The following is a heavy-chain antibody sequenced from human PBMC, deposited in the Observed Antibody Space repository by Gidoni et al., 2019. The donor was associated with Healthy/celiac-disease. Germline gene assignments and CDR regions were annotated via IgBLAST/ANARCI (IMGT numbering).Heavy chain of an antibody. CDR3: ARDPGATSY. D-gene: IGHD1-26*01. CDR1: GLTFSRYS. Sequence: EVQLVESGGGLVKPGGSLRLSCASSGLTFSRYSMNWVRQAPGTGREWVSSMSSSSSYIYYADSVKGRFTISRDKAKNSLYLQMNSLRAEDTAVYYCARDPGATSYWGQGTLVTVSS. V-gene: IGHV3-21*01. J-gene: IGHJ4*02. CDR2: MSSSSSYI.